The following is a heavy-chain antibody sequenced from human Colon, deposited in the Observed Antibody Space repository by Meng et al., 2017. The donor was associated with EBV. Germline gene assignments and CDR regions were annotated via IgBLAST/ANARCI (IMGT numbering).Heavy chain of an antibody. CDR1: GGTISSSTNY. D-gene: IGHD6-19*01. CDR2: IYNSGRS. J-gene: IGHJ4*02. V-gene: IGHV4-39*07. Sequence: QVQLQVSGPGLGNPSETRSLTRTVSGGTISSSTNYWGWIRQPPGKGLEWIGTIYNSGRSYYNPSLKGRVTMSVDTSKNQFSLNLNSVTAADTAVYYCVREYSSGCPVGYWGQGTLVTVSS. CDR3: VREYSSGCPVGY.